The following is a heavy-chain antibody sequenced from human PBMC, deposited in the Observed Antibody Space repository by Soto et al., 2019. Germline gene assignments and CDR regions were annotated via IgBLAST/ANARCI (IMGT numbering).Heavy chain of an antibody. Sequence: SETLSLTCNVSGASLNSYYWSWIRQPPGKRLEWIGYVHYTGSTYYNPSLKSRATISVDTSKNQFSLTLSTVTAADSAIYYCARHPGASFDYWGQGTLVTVSS. V-gene: IGHV4-59*08. D-gene: IGHD7-27*01. J-gene: IGHJ4*02. CDR3: ARHPGASFDY. CDR2: VHYTGST. CDR1: GASLNSYY.